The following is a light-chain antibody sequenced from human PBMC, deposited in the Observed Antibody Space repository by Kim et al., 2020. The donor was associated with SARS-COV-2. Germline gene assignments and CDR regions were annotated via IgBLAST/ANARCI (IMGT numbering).Light chain of an antibody. J-gene: IGLJ2*01. CDR3: NSRDTSGYRLL. Sequence: SSELTQDPAASVALGQTVRITCQGDSLRNYYAAWYHQKPGQAPVLVIHGENDRPSGIPDRFSGSNSGDTASLTITGAQAEDEGDYYCNSRDTSGYRLLFG. V-gene: IGLV3-19*01. CDR1: SLRNYY. CDR2: GEN.